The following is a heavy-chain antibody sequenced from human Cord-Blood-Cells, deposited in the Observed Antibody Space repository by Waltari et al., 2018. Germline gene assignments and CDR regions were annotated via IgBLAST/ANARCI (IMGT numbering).Heavy chain of an antibody. CDR2: IYNGSST. D-gene: IGHD7-27*01. Sequence: EVQLVETGGGLIQPGGSLRLSCAAYGFTVSSNYMSWVRQAPGKGLEWVSVIYNGSSTYYEGSVKGRFTISRDNSKNTLYLQMNSLRAEDTAVYYCARELGSGDDIWGQGTMVTVSS. J-gene: IGHJ3*02. V-gene: IGHV3-53*02. CDR3: ARELGSGDDI. CDR1: GFTVSSNY.